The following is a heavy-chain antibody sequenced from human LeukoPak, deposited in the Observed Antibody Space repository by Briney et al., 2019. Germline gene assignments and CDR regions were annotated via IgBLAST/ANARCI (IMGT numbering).Heavy chain of an antibody. V-gene: IGHV1-69*13. J-gene: IGHJ5*02. CDR1: GGTFSSYA. CDR3: ARARSPYYDSSGYRNWFDP. CDR2: IIPIFGTA. Sequence: SVKVSCKASGGTFSSYAISWVRQAPGQGLEWMGGIIPIFGTANYAQKFQGRVTVTADESTSTAYMELSSLRSEDTAVYYCARARSPYYDSSGYRNWFDPWGQGTLVTVSS. D-gene: IGHD3-22*01.